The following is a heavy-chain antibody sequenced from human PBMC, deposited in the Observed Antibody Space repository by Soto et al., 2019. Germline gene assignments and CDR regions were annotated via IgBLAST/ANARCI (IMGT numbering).Heavy chain of an antibody. Sequence: SETLSLTCPVSGAALSNGGYFYPWVRQPPGKGLEWLGYIYYSGGTNYNPSLKSRVTISLDKSKSQFSLRLISVTAADTAVYYCTREQSDENYFDPWGQGTLVTVSS. D-gene: IGHD1-7*01. CDR3: TREQSDENYFDP. CDR1: GAALSNGGYF. CDR2: IYYSGGT. J-gene: IGHJ5*02. V-gene: IGHV4-61*08.